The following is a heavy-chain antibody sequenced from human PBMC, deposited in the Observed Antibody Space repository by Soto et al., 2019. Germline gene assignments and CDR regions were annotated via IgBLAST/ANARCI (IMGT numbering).Heavy chain of an antibody. CDR1: GFTFSSYA. Sequence: GGSLRLSCAASGFTFSSYAMSWVRQAPGKGLEWVSAISGSGGSTYYADSVKGRFTISRDNSKNTLYLQMNSLRAEDTAVYYCAKGPSGTTGTTFPDTPFDYWGQGTLVTVSS. V-gene: IGHV3-23*01. CDR3: AKGPSGTTGTTFPDTPFDY. J-gene: IGHJ4*02. D-gene: IGHD1-1*01. CDR2: ISGSGGST.